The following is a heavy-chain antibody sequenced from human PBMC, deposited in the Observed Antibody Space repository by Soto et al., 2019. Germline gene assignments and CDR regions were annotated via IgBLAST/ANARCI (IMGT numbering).Heavy chain of an antibody. D-gene: IGHD4-4*01. CDR2: FYNSGSV. CDR1: GGSISSGGYY. CDR3: ARGAVTNLYYYYYGMDV. Sequence: QVHLQESGPGLVKPSQTLSLTCSVSGGSISSGGYYWSWIRQHPGKGLEGVGYFYNSGSVFYNPSLKSRVTISVDTSKNQFSLKLISVTAADTAVYYCARGAVTNLYYYYYGMDVWGQGTTVTVSS. V-gene: IGHV4-31*03. J-gene: IGHJ6*02.